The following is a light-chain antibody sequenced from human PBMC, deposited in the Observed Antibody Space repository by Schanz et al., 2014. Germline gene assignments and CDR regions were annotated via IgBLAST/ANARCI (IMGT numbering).Light chain of an antibody. J-gene: IGLJ3*02. V-gene: IGLV2-14*03. CDR1: SSDVGGYNY. CDR3: SSFEGRHNWV. CDR2: DVS. Sequence: QSALTQPASVSGSPGQSITISCTGTSSDVGGYNYVSWYQHHPGKAPKLIIYDVSNRPSGVSNRFSGSKSGNTASLTVSGLQAEDEATYYCSSFEGRHNWVFGGGTKLTVL.